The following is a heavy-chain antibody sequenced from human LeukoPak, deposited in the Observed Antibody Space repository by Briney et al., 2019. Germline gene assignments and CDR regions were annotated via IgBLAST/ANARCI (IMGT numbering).Heavy chain of an antibody. V-gene: IGHV4-31*03. J-gene: IGHJ4*02. Sequence: SETLSLTCTVSGGSISSGGYYWSWIRQHPGKGLEWIGYIYYSGSTYYNPSLKSRVTISVDTSKNQFSLKLSSVTAADTAVYYCAREARYSSSSEAFDYWGQGTLVTVSS. CDR3: AREARYSSSSEAFDY. D-gene: IGHD6-6*01. CDR2: IYYSGST. CDR1: GGSISSGGYY.